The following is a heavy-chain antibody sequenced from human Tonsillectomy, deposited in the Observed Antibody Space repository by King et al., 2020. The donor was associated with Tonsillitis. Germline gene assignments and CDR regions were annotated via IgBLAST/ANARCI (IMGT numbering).Heavy chain of an antibody. CDR2: INPSGGST. CDR3: ARADPQTNDY. J-gene: IGHJ4*02. V-gene: IGHV1-46*03. CDR1: GYTFTSYY. Sequence: QLVQSGAEVKKPGASVKVSCKASGYTFTSYYMHWVRQAPGQGLEWMGIINPSGGSTSYAQKFQGRVTMTRDTSTSTVYMELSSLGSEDTAVHYCARADPQTNDYWGQGTLVTVSS.